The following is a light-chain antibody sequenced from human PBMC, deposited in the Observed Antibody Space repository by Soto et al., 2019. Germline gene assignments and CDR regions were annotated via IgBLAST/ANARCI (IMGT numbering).Light chain of an antibody. CDR3: QQYGSPPYT. CDR1: QSVSSNS. V-gene: IGKV3-20*01. Sequence: EIVLTQSPGTLSLSPGERATLSCRASQSVSSNSLAWYQQKPGQAPRLLIYNASNRATGIPDRFSGSGSGTDFTLTISRLEPEDFAVYYCQQYGSPPYTFGQGTKLESK. J-gene: IGKJ2*01. CDR2: NAS.